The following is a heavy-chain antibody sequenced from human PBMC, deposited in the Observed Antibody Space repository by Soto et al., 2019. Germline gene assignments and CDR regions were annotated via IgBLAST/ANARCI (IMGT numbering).Heavy chain of an antibody. J-gene: IGHJ4*02. V-gene: IGHV4-4*02. D-gene: IGHD1-1*01. CDR2: IFHSGRT. CDR1: GASVSSNNW. CDR3: ARDFLNEHTGSSSHRDN. Sequence: QVQLQESGPGLVKPSGTLSLTCVVSGASVSSNNWWNWVRQPPGKGLEWIGEIFHSGRTNYNPSLKNRVTISMDESKNQVSLNLSSVTAADTAVYFCARDFLNEHTGSSSHRDNWGQGTLVTVSS.